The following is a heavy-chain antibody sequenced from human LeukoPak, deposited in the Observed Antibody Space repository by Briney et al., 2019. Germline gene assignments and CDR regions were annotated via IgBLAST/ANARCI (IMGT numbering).Heavy chain of an antibody. D-gene: IGHD3-22*01. V-gene: IGHV3-21*01. CDR3: ARGRGYYDSSGYFDY. J-gene: IGHJ4*02. Sequence: PGGSLRLSCAASGFTFSGYSMNWVRQAPGKGLEWVSSISSSSSYIYYADSVKGRFTISRDNAKNSLYLQMNSLRAEDTAVYYCARGRGYYDSSGYFDYWGQGTLVTVSS. CDR1: GFTFSGYS. CDR2: ISSSSSYI.